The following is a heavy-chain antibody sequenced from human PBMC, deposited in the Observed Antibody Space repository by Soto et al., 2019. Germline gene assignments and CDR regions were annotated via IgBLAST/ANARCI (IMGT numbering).Heavy chain of an antibody. V-gene: IGHV1-69*02. J-gene: IGHJ4*02. D-gene: IGHD1-26*01. Sequence: QVQLVQSGAEVKKPGSSVKVSCKASGGTFSSYTISWVRQAPGQGLEWMGRIIPILGIANYAQKFQRRVTITADKSTSTAYMELSSLRSEDTAVYYCARSPRIVGATTAPNYYFDYWGQGTLVTVSS. CDR3: ARSPRIVGATTAPNYYFDY. CDR1: GGTFSSYT. CDR2: IIPILGIA.